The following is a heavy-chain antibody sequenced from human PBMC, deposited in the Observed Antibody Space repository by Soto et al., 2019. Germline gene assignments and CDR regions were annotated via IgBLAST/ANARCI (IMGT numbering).Heavy chain of an antibody. D-gene: IGHD3-10*01. V-gene: IGHV3-33*08. CDR1: GFRFSSYG. CDR2: IWYDGSSK. Sequence: QVQLVESGGGVVQPGGSLRLACGASGFRFSSYGRHWVLQAPGKGLEWVAIIWYDGSSKYYADSVKGRYTISRDNSKKMVYLEMDSLRDEDTAVFYCARDGAFGETRVWGFDLWGRGTLVTVAS. J-gene: IGHJ2*01. CDR3: ARDGAFGETRVWGFDL.